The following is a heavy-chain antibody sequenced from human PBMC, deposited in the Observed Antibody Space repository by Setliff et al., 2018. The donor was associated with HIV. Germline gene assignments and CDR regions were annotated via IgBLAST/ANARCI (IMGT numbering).Heavy chain of an antibody. V-gene: IGHV4-34*01. CDR1: GGSFSGYY. CDR3: AKGVAGLQYYYYYMDV. CDR2: ITHSGST. Sequence: SETLSLTCAVYGGSFSGYYWTWIRQPPGKGLEWIGEITHSGSTNYNPSLETRVTISVDTSKNQFSLKLSSVTGADTAVYYCAKGVAGLQYYYYYMDVWGKGTTVTVSS. J-gene: IGHJ6*03. D-gene: IGHD6-19*01.